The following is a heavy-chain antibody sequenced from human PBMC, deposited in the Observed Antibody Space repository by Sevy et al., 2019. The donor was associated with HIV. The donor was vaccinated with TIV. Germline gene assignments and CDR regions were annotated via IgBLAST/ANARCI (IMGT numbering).Heavy chain of an antibody. CDR2: VFNTGST. Sequence: SETLSLTCTVSGGSLISDTYYWTWIRQPPGKGLEWIGYVFNTGSTIYNPSLRSRVTISIDTSKNQFSLRLTSVTAADTAVYYCARNGDVITWDAFDVWGQGRMVTASS. CDR3: ARNGDVITWDAFDV. D-gene: IGHD3-22*01. CDR1: GGSLISDTYY. J-gene: IGHJ3*01. V-gene: IGHV4-61*01.